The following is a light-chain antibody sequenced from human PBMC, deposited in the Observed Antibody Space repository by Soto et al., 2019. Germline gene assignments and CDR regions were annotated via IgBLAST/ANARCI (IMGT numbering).Light chain of an antibody. V-gene: IGLV2-23*03. CDR1: SSDVGSYNL. J-gene: IGLJ1*01. CDR3: CSYAGSSTFPYV. Sequence: QSALTQPASVSGSPGQSSTISYTGTSSDVGSYNLVSWYQQHPGKAPKLMIYEGSKRPSGVSNRFSGSKSGNTASLTISGLQAEDEADYYCCSYAGSSTFPYVFGTGTKLTVL. CDR2: EGS.